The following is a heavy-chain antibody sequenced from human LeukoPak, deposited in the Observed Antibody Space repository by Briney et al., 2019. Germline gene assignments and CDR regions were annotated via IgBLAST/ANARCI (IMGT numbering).Heavy chain of an antibody. CDR2: LYHSGST. CDR1: GYSITNAYY. CDR3: ARDRSVGVLPAPPFDF. J-gene: IGHJ4*02. D-gene: IGHD6-6*01. Sequence: PSETLSLTCTVSGYSITNAYYWGWIRLPPGKGLEWIGSLYHSGSTYYNPSLKSRVTTSVDTSKNRFSLKLTSVTAADTAVYYCARDRSVGVLPAPPFDFWGQGTLVTVSS. V-gene: IGHV4-38-2*02.